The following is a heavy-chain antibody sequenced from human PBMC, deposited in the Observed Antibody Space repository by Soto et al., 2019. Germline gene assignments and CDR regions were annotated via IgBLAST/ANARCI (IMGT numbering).Heavy chain of an antibody. Sequence: GGSLRLSCVASGFTFSTYAMTWVRQAPGKGLEWVSAISGSGSGTNYADSVKGRFTISRDNSKNILYLQMNSLRAEDTAVYYCAKDRRITMVRGVLRAFDSWGQGNLVTVPQ. CDR2: ISGSGSGT. J-gene: IGHJ4*01. CDR3: AKDRRITMVRGVLRAFDS. CDR1: GFTFSTYA. V-gene: IGHV3-23*01. D-gene: IGHD3-10*01.